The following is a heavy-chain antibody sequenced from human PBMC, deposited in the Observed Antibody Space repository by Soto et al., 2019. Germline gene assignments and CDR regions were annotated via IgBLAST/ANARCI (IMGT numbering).Heavy chain of an antibody. CDR3: ASFRCSGGSCYSRGYYYYGMDV. V-gene: IGHV3-64*04. J-gene: IGHJ6*02. D-gene: IGHD2-15*01. Sequence: GSLRLSCSASGFSFSTYAMHWVRQAPGKGLACVSVISSDGGSTYYADSVKGRFTISRDNANNSLYLQMNSLRAEDTAVYYCASFRCSGGSCYSRGYYYYGMDVWGQGTTVTVSS. CDR1: GFSFSTYA. CDR2: ISSDGGST.